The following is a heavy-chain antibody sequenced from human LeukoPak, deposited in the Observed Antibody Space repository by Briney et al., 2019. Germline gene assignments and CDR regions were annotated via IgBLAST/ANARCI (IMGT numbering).Heavy chain of an antibody. V-gene: IGHV3-23*01. J-gene: IGHJ6*03. CDR1: GITFSSHA. D-gene: IGHD5-24*01. Sequence: GSLRLSCAASGITFSSHAMSWVRQAPGKGLEWVSLISGSGGHTYYGDSVKGRFTISRDNSTNRLYLQMNSLRPEDTAVYYCAKGGAATMRDGYNYYYYYMEVWGRGTTVTVSS. CDR2: ISGSGGHT. CDR3: AKGGAATMRDGYNYYYYYMEV.